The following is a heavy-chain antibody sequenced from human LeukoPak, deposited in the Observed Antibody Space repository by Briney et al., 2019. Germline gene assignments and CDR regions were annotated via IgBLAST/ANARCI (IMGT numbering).Heavy chain of an antibody. D-gene: IGHD5-24*01. V-gene: IGHV3-7*01. CDR2: IKQDGSEK. CDR3: ARDFRWLQFVY. CDR1: EFTFSSYW. Sequence: GGSLRLSCAASEFTFSSYWMSWVRQAPGKGLEWVANIKQDGSEKYYVDSVKGRFTISRDNAKNSLYLQMNSLRAEDTAVYYCARDFRWLQFVYWGQGTLVTVSS. J-gene: IGHJ4*02.